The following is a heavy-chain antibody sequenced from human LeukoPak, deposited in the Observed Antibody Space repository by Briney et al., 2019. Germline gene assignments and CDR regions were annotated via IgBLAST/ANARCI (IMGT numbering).Heavy chain of an antibody. CDR1: GYTFTGYY. CDR2: INPNSGGT. V-gene: IGHV1-2*02. Sequence: ASVKVSCKASGYTFTGYYMHWVRQAPGQGLEWMGWINPNSGGTNYAQKFQGRVTMTRDTSISTAYMELSRLRSDDTAVYYCARDQGCSGGSCYRWFDPWGQGTLVTVSP. J-gene: IGHJ5*02. CDR3: ARDQGCSGGSCYRWFDP. D-gene: IGHD2-15*01.